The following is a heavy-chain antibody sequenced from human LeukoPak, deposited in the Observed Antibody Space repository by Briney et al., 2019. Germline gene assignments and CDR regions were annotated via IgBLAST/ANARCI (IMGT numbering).Heavy chain of an antibody. J-gene: IGHJ2*01. CDR1: GGSISSSSYY. CDR2: IYYSGST. Sequence: SETLSLTCTVSGGSISSSSYYWGWIRQPPGKGLEWIGSIYYSGSTYYNPSLKSRVTISVDTSKNQFSLKLSSVTAADTAVYYCARDSSKYSYSHYWYFDLWGRGTLVTVSS. V-gene: IGHV4-39*07. D-gene: IGHD5-18*01. CDR3: ARDSSKYSYSHYWYFDL.